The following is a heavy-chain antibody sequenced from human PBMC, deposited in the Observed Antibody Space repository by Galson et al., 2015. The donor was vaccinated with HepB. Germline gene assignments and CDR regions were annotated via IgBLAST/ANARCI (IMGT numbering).Heavy chain of an antibody. V-gene: IGHV1-18*01. D-gene: IGHD6-19*01. CDR3: ARDQLGAVAGLLVY. CDR1: GYTFTSYG. J-gene: IGHJ4*02. Sequence: SVKVSCKASGYTFTSYGISWVRQAPGQGLEWMGWISAYNGNTNYAQKLQGRVTMTTDISTSTAYMELRSLRSDDTAVYYCARDQLGAVAGLLVYWGQGTLVTVSS. CDR2: ISAYNGNT.